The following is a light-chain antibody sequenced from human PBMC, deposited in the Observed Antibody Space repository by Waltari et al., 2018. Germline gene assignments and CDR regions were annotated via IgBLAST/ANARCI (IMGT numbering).Light chain of an antibody. J-gene: IGLJ1*01. Sequence: QSALTQPRPVSGSPGQSVTISRTGTNSDFGGYKYVSWYQQHPYKAPRLIIYDVYTPPSGVPNRFSGSKSANTASLTISGLQSEDEADYYCCSYAGSFTWVFGTGTKVTVL. CDR1: NSDFGGYKY. CDR2: DVY. CDR3: CSYAGSFTWV. V-gene: IGLV2-11*01.